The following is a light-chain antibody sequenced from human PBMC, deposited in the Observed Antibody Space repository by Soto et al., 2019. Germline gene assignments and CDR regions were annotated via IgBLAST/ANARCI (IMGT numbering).Light chain of an antibody. CDR1: QSISTW. J-gene: IGKJ4*01. Sequence: DMQMTQSPSTLSASVGDRVTITCQASQSISTWLAWYQQKPGKAPDLLIYDASSLQTGVPSRFSGSGAGTEFTLTITSLQPDDFATYYCQQYDTYPLSFGGGTEVEIK. V-gene: IGKV1-5*01. CDR2: DAS. CDR3: QQYDTYPLS.